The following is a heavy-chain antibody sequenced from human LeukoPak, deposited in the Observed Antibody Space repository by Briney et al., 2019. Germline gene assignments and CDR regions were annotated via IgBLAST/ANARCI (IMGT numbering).Heavy chain of an antibody. J-gene: IGHJ4*02. Sequence: SQTLSLTCAVSGGSISSGGYSWSWIRQPPGKGLEWIGEINHSGSTNYNPSLKSRVTISVDTSKNQFSLKLSSVTAADTAVYYCAREFWSGYYRSYFDYWGQGTLVTVSS. V-gene: IGHV4-30-2*01. CDR2: INHSGST. CDR1: GGSISSGGYS. D-gene: IGHD3-3*01. CDR3: AREFWSGYYRSYFDY.